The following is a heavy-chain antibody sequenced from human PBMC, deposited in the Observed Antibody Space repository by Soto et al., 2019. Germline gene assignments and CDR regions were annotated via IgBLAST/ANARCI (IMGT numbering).Heavy chain of an antibody. CDR3: AKANYYGSGPPYYGMDV. CDR1: GFTFSSYA. V-gene: IGHV3-23*01. Sequence: PGGSLRLSCAASGFTFSSYAMSWVRQAPGKGLEWVSAISGSGGSTYYADSVKGRFTISRDNSKNTLYLQMNSLRAEDTAVYYCAKANYYGSGPPYYGMDVWGQGTTVTVSS. D-gene: IGHD3-10*01. J-gene: IGHJ6*02. CDR2: ISGSGGST.